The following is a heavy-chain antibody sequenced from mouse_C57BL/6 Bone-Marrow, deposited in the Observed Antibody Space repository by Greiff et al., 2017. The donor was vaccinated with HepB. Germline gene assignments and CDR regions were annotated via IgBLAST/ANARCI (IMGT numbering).Heavy chain of an antibody. CDR2: INPNNGGT. J-gene: IGHJ2*01. CDR1: GYTFTDYN. V-gene: IGHV1-18*01. Sequence: VQLKESGPELVKPGASVKIPCKASGYTFTDYNMDWVKQSHGKSLEWIGDINPNNGGTIYNQKFKGKATLTVDNTSSTAYMELRSLTSEDTAVYYCARRSTVVFDYWGQGTTLTVSS. D-gene: IGHD1-1*01. CDR3: ARRSTVVFDY.